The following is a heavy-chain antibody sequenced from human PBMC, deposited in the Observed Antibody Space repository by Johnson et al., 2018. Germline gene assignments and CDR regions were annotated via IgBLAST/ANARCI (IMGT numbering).Heavy chain of an antibody. CDR1: GFTFSSYS. D-gene: IGHD3-9*01. Sequence: VQLVQSGGGLVKPGGSLRLSCAASGFTFSSYSMNWVRQAPGKGLEWVSSISSSSSYIYYADSVKGRFTISRDNAKNSLYLQMNSLRAEDTAVYYRARETPYYDILTGYPTSDYGMDVWGQGTTVTVSS. CDR3: ARETPYYDILTGYPTSDYGMDV. J-gene: IGHJ6*02. V-gene: IGHV3-21*01. CDR2: ISSSSSYI.